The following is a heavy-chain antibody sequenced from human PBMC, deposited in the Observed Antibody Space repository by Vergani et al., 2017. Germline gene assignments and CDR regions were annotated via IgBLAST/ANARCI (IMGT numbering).Heavy chain of an antibody. J-gene: IGHJ5*02. CDR2: IGTAGDT. CDR3: AKEAPGVGATGRFDP. CDR1: GFTFSSYD. V-gene: IGHV3-13*01. D-gene: IGHD1-26*01. Sequence: EVQLVESGGGLVQPGGSLRLSCAASGFTFSSYDMHWVRQATGKGLEWVSAIGTAGDTYYPGSVKGRFTISRENAKNSLYRQMNSLRAGDTAVYYCAKEAPGVGATGRFDPWGQGTLVTVSS.